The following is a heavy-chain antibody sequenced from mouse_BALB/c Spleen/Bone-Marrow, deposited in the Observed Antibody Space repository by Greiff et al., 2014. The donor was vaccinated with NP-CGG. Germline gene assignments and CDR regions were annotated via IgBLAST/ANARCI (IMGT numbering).Heavy chain of an antibody. V-gene: IGHV14-3*02. CDR3: GRWLVRFDY. CDR2: IDPANDNT. J-gene: IGHJ4*01. D-gene: IGHD2-3*01. CDR1: GYNIKDTF. Sequence: VQLQQSGAELVKPGASVKLSCTASGYNIKDTFMNWVKQRPEQGLEWIGRIDPANDNTEYDPKFQGKATITTDTSSNTAYLQLNCLASEDAAVYYCGRWLVRFDYWGQGTSVTVSS.